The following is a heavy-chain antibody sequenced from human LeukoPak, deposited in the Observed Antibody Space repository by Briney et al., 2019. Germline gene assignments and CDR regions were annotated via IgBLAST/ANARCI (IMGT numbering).Heavy chain of an antibody. J-gene: IGHJ4*02. CDR3: ARCAGGDCYGNY. V-gene: IGHV3-21*01. D-gene: IGHD2-21*02. Sequence: GGSLRLSCAASAFTFSSYSMNWVRQAPGKGLEWVSSISSSSSYIYYADSVKGRFTISRDNAKNSLYLQMNSLRAEDTAVYYCARCAGGDCYGNYWGQGTLVTVSS. CDR2: ISSSSSYI. CDR1: AFTFSSYS.